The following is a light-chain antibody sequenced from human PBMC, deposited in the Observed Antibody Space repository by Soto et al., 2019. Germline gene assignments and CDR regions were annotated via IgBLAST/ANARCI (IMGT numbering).Light chain of an antibody. V-gene: IGKV3-15*01. CDR1: QSVSSN. J-gene: IGKJ2*01. Sequence: EIVMTQSPATLSVSPGERATLSCRASQSVSSNLAWYQQKPGQAPRLLIYGASTRATGIPARFSGSGSGTEFTLTISSLQSEDFPVYYCQQYKNWPPYTFGQGTKLEIK. CDR3: QQYKNWPPYT. CDR2: GAS.